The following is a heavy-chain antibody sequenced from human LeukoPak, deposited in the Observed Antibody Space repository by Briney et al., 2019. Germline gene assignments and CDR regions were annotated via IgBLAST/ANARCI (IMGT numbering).Heavy chain of an antibody. J-gene: IGHJ1*01. CDR3: ARTPRYCSGGSCYSVYFQH. V-gene: IGHV3-7*01. Sequence: GGSLRLSCAASGFTFGSYWMSWVRQAPGKGLEWVASIKQDGSEKYYVDSVKGRFTISRDNTKNSLYLQMNSLRAEDTAVYYCARTPRYCSGGSCYSVYFQHWGQGTLVSVSS. CDR2: IKQDGSEK. CDR1: GFTFGSYW. D-gene: IGHD2-15*01.